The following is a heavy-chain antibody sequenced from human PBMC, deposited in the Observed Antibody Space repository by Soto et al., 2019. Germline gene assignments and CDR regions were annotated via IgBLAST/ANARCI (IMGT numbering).Heavy chain of an antibody. J-gene: IGHJ4*02. CDR1: GFLVNSAY. D-gene: IGHD5-18*01. V-gene: IGHV3-53*01. CDR2: INSDGST. CDR3: ARSGYSFAWGY. Sequence: EVQLVESGGGLIPPGGSLRLSCAASGFLVNSAYMTWVRQAPGKGLEWLSMINSDGSTLYAESGKGRFTISRDNSKNRLDLQINSLRAEDTAMYYCARSGYSFAWGYWGQGTLVIVTT.